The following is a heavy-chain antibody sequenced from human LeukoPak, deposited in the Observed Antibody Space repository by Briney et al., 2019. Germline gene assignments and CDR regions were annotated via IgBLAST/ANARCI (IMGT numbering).Heavy chain of an antibody. CDR2: INPNSGGT. CDR1: GYTFTGYY. CDR3: ARGLELLGEYYYYMDV. D-gene: IGHD1-26*01. J-gene: IGHJ6*03. V-gene: IGHV1-2*02. Sequence: ASVKVSCKASGYTFTGYYMHWVRQAPGQGLEWMGWINPNSGGTNYAQKFQGRVTMTRDTSISTAYMELSRLRSDDTAVYYCARGLELLGEYYYYMDVWGKGTTVTASS.